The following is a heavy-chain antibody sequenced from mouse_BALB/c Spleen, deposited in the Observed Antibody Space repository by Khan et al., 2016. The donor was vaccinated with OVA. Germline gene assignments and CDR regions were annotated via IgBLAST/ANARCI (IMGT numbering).Heavy chain of an antibody. Sequence: QIQLLQSGPELKKPGETVKISCKASGYTFTNYGMNWVKQSPGKALKWMGWINTYTGEPTYADDFKGRFAFSLETSATTAYLQINNLKNEDTDSYFCARPRDFSYGLDYWGQGTSVTVSA. J-gene: IGHJ4*01. CDR3: ARPRDFSYGLDY. CDR2: INTYTGEP. V-gene: IGHV9-3-1*01. CDR1: GYTFTNYG.